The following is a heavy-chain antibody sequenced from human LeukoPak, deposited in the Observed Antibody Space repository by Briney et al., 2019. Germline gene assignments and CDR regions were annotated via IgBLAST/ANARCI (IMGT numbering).Heavy chain of an antibody. V-gene: IGHV3-23*01. Sequence: GGSLRLSCAASGFTFRSYAMTWVRQAPGEGLEWVSAISGSGANTYYADSVKGRFAASRDNSKDTLYLQMRSLRAEDTAVYYCARGRSGYGPFDAFDIWGHGTWVTVSS. J-gene: IGHJ3*02. CDR2: ISGSGANT. D-gene: IGHD3-22*01. CDR1: GFTFRSYA. CDR3: ARGRSGYGPFDAFDI.